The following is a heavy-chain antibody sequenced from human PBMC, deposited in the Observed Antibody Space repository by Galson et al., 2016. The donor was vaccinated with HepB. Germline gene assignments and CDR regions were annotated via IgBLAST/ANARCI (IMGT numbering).Heavy chain of an antibody. J-gene: IGHJ3*02. V-gene: IGHV3-21*06. D-gene: IGHD2-8*02. CDR3: ARDLLMGHTRGIFDI. CDR1: GFTFSSYS. Sequence: SLRLSCAASGFTFSSYSTHWVRQSPGKGLEWVSAISGSSDYLYYADSVGGRFTISRDNTKNSLYLQMNGLRADDTALYYCARDLLMGHTRGIFDIWGQGTPVAVSS. CDR2: ISGSSDYL.